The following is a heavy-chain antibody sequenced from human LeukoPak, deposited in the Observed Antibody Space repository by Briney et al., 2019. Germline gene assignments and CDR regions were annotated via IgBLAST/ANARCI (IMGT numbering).Heavy chain of an antibody. J-gene: IGHJ6*02. D-gene: IGHD5-12*01. CDR2: ISYDGSNK. CDR1: GFTFSSYA. Sequence: GGSLRLSCAASGFTFSSYAMHWVRQAPGKGLEWVAVISYDGSNKYYADSVKGRFTISRDNSKNTQYLQMNSLRAEDTAVYYCARSRSEGRWDEWLRLKDYYYYGMDVWGQGTTVTVSS. V-gene: IGHV3-30-3*01. CDR3: ARSRSEGRWDEWLRLKDYYYYGMDV.